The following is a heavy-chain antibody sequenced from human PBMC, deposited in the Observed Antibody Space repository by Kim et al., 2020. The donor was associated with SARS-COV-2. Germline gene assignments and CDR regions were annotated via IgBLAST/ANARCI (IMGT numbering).Heavy chain of an antibody. Sequence: YFADYVKRRFTISRDNSKNTLYLQMNSLRAEDTAIYYCAKATYSGSYFSDYWGQGTLVTVSS. V-gene: IGHV3-30*02. D-gene: IGHD1-26*01. J-gene: IGHJ4*02. CDR3: AKATYSGSYFSDY.